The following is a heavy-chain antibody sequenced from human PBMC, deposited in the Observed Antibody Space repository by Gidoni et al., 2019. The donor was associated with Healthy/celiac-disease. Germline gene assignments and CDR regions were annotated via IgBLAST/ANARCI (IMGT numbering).Heavy chain of an antibody. CDR3: TTDPFGVVITRDY. D-gene: IGHD3-3*01. J-gene: IGHJ4*02. CDR2: IKSKTDGGTT. CDR1: GFTFSNAW. Sequence: EVQLVESGGGLVKTGGSLRLSCAASGFTFSNAWMSWVRQAPGKGLEWVGRIKSKTDGGTTDYAAPVKGRFTISRDDSKNTLYLQMNSLKTEDTAVYYCTTDPFGVVITRDYWGQGTLVTVSS. V-gene: IGHV3-15*01.